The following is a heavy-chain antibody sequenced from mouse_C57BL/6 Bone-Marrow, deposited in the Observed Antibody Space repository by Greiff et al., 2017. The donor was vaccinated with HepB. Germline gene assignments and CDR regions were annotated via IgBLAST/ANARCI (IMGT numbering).Heavy chain of an antibody. CDR1: GSAFTNYL. J-gene: IGHJ2*01. V-gene: IGHV1-54*01. D-gene: IGHD1-1*01. CDR2: INPGSGGT. CDR3: ARHGRGYFDY. Sequence: LQESGAELVRPGTSVKVSCKASGSAFTNYLIEWVKQRPGQGLEWIGVINPGSGGTNYNEKFKGKATLTADKSSSTAYMPLSSLTSEDSAVYFCARHGRGYFDYWGQGTTLTVSS.